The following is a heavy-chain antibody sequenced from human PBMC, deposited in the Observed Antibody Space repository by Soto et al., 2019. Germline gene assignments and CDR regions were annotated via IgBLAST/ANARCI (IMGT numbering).Heavy chain of an antibody. CDR1: GYTITELS. CDR2: FDPEDGET. Sequence: GASVKVSCKVCGYTITELSMHGVRQAPGKGLEWMGGFDPEDGETIYAQKFQGRVTMTEDTSTDTAYMELSSLRSEDTAVYYCATAAKYSSSWYWFDPWGQGTLVTVSS. D-gene: IGHD6-13*01. J-gene: IGHJ5*02. V-gene: IGHV1-24*01. CDR3: ATAAKYSSSWYWFDP.